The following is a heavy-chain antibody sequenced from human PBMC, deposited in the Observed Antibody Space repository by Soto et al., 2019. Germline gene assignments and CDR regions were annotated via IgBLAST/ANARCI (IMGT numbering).Heavy chain of an antibody. J-gene: IGHJ3*02. CDR1: GYSFTSYW. D-gene: IGHD5-18*01. CDR2: IDPSDSYT. CDR3: ASRKGYSYGYDAFDI. V-gene: IGHV5-10-1*01. Sequence: HGESLKISCKGSGYSFTSYWISWVRQMPGKGLEWMGRIDPSDSYTNYSPSFQGHVTISADKSISTAYLQWSSLKASDTAMYYCASRKGYSYGYDAFDIWGQGTMVTVSS.